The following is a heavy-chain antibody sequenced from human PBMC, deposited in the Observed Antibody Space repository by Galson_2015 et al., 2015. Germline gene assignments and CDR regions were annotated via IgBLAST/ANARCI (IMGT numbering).Heavy chain of an antibody. CDR3: AKDRRGRSYASGYYFDY. CDR1: GLTFNTYA. V-gene: IGHV3-23*01. J-gene: IGHJ4*02. Sequence: SLRLPCAASGLTFNTYAMGWVGQAPGKGREWVSVIPDDGGRTYYADSVKGRFTISRDNSKNTLYLQLSGLRAGDTAVYYCAKDRRGRSYASGYYFDYWGQGTLVSVSS. D-gene: IGHD3-10*01. CDR2: IPDDGGRT.